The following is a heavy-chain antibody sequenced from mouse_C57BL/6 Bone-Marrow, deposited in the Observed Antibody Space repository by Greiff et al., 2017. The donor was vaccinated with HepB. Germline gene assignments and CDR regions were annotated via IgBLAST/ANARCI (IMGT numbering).Heavy chain of an antibody. V-gene: IGHV1-81*01. J-gene: IGHJ3*01. CDR2: IYPRSGST. CDR3: AGGFPAWFAY. CDR1: GYTFTSYG. Sequence: VNLVESGAELARPGASVKLSCKASGYTFTSYGISWVKQRTGQGLEWIGEIYPRSGSTNYNEKFKSKATLTVDTSSSTAYMQLSSLTSEDSADYYCAGGFPAWFAYWGQGTLVTVSA.